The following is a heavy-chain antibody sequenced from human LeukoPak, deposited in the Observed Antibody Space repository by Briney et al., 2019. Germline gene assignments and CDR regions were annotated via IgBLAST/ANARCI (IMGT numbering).Heavy chain of an antibody. CDR3: ARGPLGSYHSGFDY. V-gene: IGHV1-2*07. D-gene: IGHD3-10*01. CDR1: GYTFTASY. CDR2: INPNSGGT. J-gene: IGHJ4*02. Sequence: VASVKVSCKASGYTFTASYMHWVRQAPGQGLEWMGWINPNSGGTNYAHRFLGRVAMTRDTSISTAYMELSRLRSDDTAVYYCARGPLGSYHSGFDYWGQGTLVTVSS.